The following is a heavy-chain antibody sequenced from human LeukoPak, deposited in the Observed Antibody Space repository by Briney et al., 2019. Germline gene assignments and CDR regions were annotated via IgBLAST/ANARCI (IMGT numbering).Heavy chain of an antibody. CDR1: GFTFSSYG. V-gene: IGHV3-48*04. J-gene: IGHJ3*01. CDR3: ARRDDFDL. CDR2: ISSNSDTI. Sequence: GGSLRLSCAASGFTFSSYGMHWVRQAPGKGLEWVSFISSNSDTIYYADSVKGRFAISRDNAKNSLYLQMNSLRAEDTAVYFCARRDDFDLWGQGTMVTVSS.